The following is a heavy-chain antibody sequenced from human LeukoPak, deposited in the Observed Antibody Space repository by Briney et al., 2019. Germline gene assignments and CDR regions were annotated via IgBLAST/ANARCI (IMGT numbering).Heavy chain of an antibody. CDR3: ARKKAYDYGSGDKSGWFDP. J-gene: IGHJ5*02. Sequence: ASVKVSCKASGYTFTGYYMHWVRQAPGQGLEWMGIIYPTGGSTRYAQKFQGRVTMTSDTSTSTVYMELSSLRSEDTAVYYCARKKAYDYGSGDKSGWFDPWGQGTLVTVSS. CDR1: GYTFTGYY. D-gene: IGHD3-10*01. V-gene: IGHV1-46*01. CDR2: IYPTGGST.